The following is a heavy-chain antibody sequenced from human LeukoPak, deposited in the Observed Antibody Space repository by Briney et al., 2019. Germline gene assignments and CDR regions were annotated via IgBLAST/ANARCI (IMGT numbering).Heavy chain of an antibody. CDR1: GFTFSSYW. V-gene: IGHV3-74*01. D-gene: IGHD3-22*01. CDR3: ATYSSLNRREFQF. CDR2: INGDGRNI. Sequence: GGSLRLSCVASGFTFSSYWMHWVRQDPRKGLVWVSRINGDGRNINYADSVRGRFTISRDNAKNTLYLQMNTLRVEDTAVYYCATYSSLNRREFQFWGQGTLLTASS. J-gene: IGHJ1*01.